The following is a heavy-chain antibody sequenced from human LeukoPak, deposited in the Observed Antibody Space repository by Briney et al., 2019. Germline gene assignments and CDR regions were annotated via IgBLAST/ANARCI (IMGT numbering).Heavy chain of an antibody. V-gene: IGHV4-4*02. CDR3: ARDPYYDFWSGYYRLSYFDY. CDR2: IHHSGSI. J-gene: IGHJ4*02. Sequence: SETLSLTCAVSGVSISSNLWWTWVRQPPGKGLEWIAEIHHSGSINYNPSLKSRVTISVDTSKNQFSLKLSSVTAADTAVYYCARDPYYDFWSGYYRLSYFDYWGQGTLVTVSS. D-gene: IGHD3-3*01. CDR1: GVSISSNLW.